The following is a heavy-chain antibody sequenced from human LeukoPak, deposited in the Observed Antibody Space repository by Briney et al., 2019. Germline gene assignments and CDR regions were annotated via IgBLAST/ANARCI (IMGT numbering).Heavy chain of an antibody. J-gene: IGHJ4*02. Sequence: GASVKVSCKASGYTFTSYGISWVRQAPGQGLEWMGWISAYNGNTNYAQKLQGRVTMTTDTSTGTAYMELRSLRSDDTAVYYCARDRPSSWTIPPDYWGQGTLVTVSS. D-gene: IGHD6-13*01. CDR2: ISAYNGNT. CDR1: GYTFTSYG. CDR3: ARDRPSSWTIPPDY. V-gene: IGHV1-18*01.